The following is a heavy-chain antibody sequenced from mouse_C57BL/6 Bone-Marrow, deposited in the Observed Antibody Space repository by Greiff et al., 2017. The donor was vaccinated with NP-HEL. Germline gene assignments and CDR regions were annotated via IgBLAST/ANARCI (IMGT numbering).Heavy chain of an antibody. Sequence: VQLQQSGAELARPGASVKMSCKASGYTFTSYTMHWVKQRPGQGLEWIGYINPSSGYTKYNQKFKDKATLTADKSSSTAYMQLSSLTSEDSAGYYCARTHAWFAYWGQGTLVTVSA. J-gene: IGHJ3*01. CDR3: ARTHAWFAY. V-gene: IGHV1-4*01. CDR1: GYTFTSYT. CDR2: INPSSGYT.